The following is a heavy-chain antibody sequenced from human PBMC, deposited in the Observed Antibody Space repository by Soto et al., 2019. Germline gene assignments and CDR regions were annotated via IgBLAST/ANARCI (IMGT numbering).Heavy chain of an antibody. CDR1: GYAFTTYG. Sequence: QVNLVQSGAEVKKPGASVKVSCQGSGYAFTTYGITWVRQAPGQGHVWMGWISAHNGNTNYAQKLQGRVTVTRDTATSTAYMELRSLRYDGTAVYYCARGTYGDYWGQGALVTVSS. V-gene: IGHV1-18*01. CDR2: ISAHNGNT. CDR3: ARGTYGDY. D-gene: IGHD4-17*01. J-gene: IGHJ4*02.